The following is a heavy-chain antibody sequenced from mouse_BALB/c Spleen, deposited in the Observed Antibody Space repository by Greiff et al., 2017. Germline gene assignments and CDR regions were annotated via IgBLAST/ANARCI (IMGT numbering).Heavy chain of an antibody. J-gene: IGHJ4*01. Sequence: QVQLQQPGAELVRPGASVKLSCKASGYTFTSYWINWVKQRPGQGLEWIGNIYPSDSYTNYNQKFKDKATLTVDKSSSTAYMQLSSPTSEDSAVYYWTRTARVTPDAMDYWGQGTSVTVSS. D-gene: IGHD3-2*01. CDR2: IYPSDSYT. V-gene: IGHV1-69*02. CDR1: GYTFTSYW. CDR3: TRTARVTPDAMDY.